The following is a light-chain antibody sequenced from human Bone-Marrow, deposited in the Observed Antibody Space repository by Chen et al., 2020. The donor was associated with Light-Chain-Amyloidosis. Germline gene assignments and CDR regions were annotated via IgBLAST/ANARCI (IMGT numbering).Light chain of an antibody. CDR3: QVWDRGSDRPV. Sequence: SYVLTQPSSVSVAPGQTATTACGGNNIGYTSVHWYQQTPGQAPLLVVYDDSDRPSEIPARLSGSNSGNTATLTISRVEAGDEADYYCQVWDRGSDRPVFGGGTKLTVL. V-gene: IGLV3-21*02. CDR2: DDS. J-gene: IGLJ3*02. CDR1: NIGYTS.